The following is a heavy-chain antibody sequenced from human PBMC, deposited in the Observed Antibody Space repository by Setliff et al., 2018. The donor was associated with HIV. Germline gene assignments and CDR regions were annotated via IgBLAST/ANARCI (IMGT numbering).Heavy chain of an antibody. CDR1: GGSFSGYY. Sequence: PSETLSLTCAVYGGSFSGYYWGWIRQPPGKGLEWIGSIYHSGSTYYNPSLKSRVTISVDTSKNQFSLKLSSVTAADTAVYYCARIGYGSGSSSALLHNWFDPWGQGTLVTVSS. CDR3: ARIGYGSGSSSALLHNWFDP. J-gene: IGHJ5*02. D-gene: IGHD3-10*01. V-gene: IGHV4-38-2*01. CDR2: IYHSGST.